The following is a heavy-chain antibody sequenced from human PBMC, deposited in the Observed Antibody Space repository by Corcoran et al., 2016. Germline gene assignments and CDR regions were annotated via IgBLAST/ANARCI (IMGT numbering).Heavy chain of an antibody. J-gene: IGHJ5*02. CDR1: GFTFSTYS. CDR3: ARVSQSISQNNWFDP. Sequence: EVQLVESGGGLVQPGGSLTLSCTASGFTFSTYSMNWVRQAPGKGLEWISYISYSSSTIHYADSVKGRFTISRDNAKNSLYLQMNSLRAEDTAVYYCARVSQSISQNNWFDPWGQGTLVTVSS. CDR2: ISYSSSTI. D-gene: IGHD2-21*01. V-gene: IGHV3-48*04.